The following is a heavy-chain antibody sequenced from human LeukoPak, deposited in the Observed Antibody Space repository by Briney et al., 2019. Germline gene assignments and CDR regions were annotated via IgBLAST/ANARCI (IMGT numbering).Heavy chain of an antibody. CDR1: GFTFSTYA. CDR2: ISYDGSSK. V-gene: IGHV3-30-3*01. J-gene: IGHJ6*02. CDR3: ARANRPYYYYYCMDI. Sequence: GGSLRRSCAASGFTFSTYAIHWVRQAPGKGLEWLAVISYDGSSKYYADSVRGRFTISRDNSKNTLYLQMNSLRAEDTAVYYCARANRPYYYYYCMDIWGQGTTVTVSS.